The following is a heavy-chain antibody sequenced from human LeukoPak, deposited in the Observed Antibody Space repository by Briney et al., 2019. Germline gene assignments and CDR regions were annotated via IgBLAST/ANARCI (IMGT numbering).Heavy chain of an antibody. CDR1: GFTFNNYA. V-gene: IGHV3-23*01. J-gene: IGHJ4*02. CDR2: IMIGGDGK. CDR3: ARDMSGYCSGGRCYNMGYFDY. D-gene: IGHD2-15*01. Sequence: GGSLRLSCAGSGFTFNNYAMSWVRRAPRKGLEWVSTIMIGGDGKHYADSVKGRFTISRDNSKNTLYLQMNSLRAEDTAVYYCARDMSGYCSGGRCYNMGYFDYWGQGTLVTVSS.